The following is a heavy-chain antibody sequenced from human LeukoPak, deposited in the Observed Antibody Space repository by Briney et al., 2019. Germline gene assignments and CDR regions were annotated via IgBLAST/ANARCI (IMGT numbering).Heavy chain of an antibody. CDR2: ISYDGSNK. Sequence: GGSLRLSCAASGFPFSSYAMHWVRQAPGKGLERVAVISYDGSNKYYADSVKGRFTISRDNSKNTLYLQMNSLRAEDTAVYYCARDGGTGGDYLGYWGQGTLVTVSS. CDR3: ARDGGTGGDYLGY. V-gene: IGHV3-30-3*01. CDR1: GFPFSSYA. D-gene: IGHD1-1*01. J-gene: IGHJ4*02.